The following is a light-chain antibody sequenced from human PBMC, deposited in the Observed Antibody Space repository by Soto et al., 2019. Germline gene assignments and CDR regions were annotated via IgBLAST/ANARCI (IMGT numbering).Light chain of an antibody. V-gene: IGKV3-15*01. Sequence: EIVMMQSPATLSVSPGERVTLSCRASQSISTNLAWYQQKSGQAPSLLIYGAFTRATGIPARFSGSGSGTEFTLTISSLQSEDFAVYYCQQYNDWPPYTFGQGTKLEIK. CDR1: QSISTN. CDR2: GAF. J-gene: IGKJ2*01. CDR3: QQYNDWPPYT.